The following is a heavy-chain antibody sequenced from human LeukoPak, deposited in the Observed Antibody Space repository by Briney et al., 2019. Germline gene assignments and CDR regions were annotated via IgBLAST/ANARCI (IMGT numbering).Heavy chain of an antibody. CDR3: AKDIGGGSSDYFDY. CDR1: GFTFDDYA. D-gene: IGHD6-19*01. J-gene: IGHJ4*02. Sequence: GGSLRLSCAASGFTFDDYAMHWVRQAPGEGLEWVSGISWNSGLIGYADSVKGRFTISRDNAKNSLYLQMNSLRAEDTALYYCAKDIGGGSSDYFDYWGQGTLVTVSS. CDR2: ISWNSGLI. V-gene: IGHV3-9*01.